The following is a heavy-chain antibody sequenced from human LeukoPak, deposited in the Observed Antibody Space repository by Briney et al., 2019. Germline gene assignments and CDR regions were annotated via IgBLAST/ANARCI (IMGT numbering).Heavy chain of an antibody. D-gene: IGHD6-13*01. CDR1: AGSISSYY. J-gene: IGHJ4*02. CDR2: INYSGST. V-gene: IGHV4-59*08. Sequence: SETLSLICTVSAGSISSYYWSWIRQPPGKELQRMGDINYSGSTNYNPSLKSRVTITVDAAKNQFSLKLSSVNAADTAVYYCARHVGSSRWQNFDYWGQGTLVTVSS. CDR3: ARHVGSSRWQNFDY.